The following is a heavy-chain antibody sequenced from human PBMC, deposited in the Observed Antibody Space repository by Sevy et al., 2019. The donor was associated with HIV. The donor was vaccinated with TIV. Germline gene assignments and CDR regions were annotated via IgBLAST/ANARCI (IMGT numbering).Heavy chain of an antibody. D-gene: IGHD3-22*01. V-gene: IGHV1-69*13. J-gene: IGHJ5*02. CDR1: GGTFSSYA. Sequence: ASVKVSCKASGGTFSSYAISWVRQAPGQGLEWMGGIIPIFGTANYAQKFQGRVTITAEESTSTAYMELSSLRAEDTPVYYCARDPDYYDSGVLDPWGQGTLVTVSS. CDR2: IIPIFGTA. CDR3: ARDPDYYDSGVLDP.